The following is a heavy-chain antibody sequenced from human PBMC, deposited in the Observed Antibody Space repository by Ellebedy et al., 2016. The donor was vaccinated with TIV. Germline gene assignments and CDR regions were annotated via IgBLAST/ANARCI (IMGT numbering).Heavy chain of an antibody. J-gene: IGHJ4*02. CDR2: IKQDGSEK. D-gene: IGHD1/OR15-1a*01. Sequence: PGGSLRLSCAASGFTLGSYWMTWVRQAPGKGPEWVANIKQDGSEKYYVDSVEGRFTISRDNAKNSLFLQMNNLRAEDTAVYYCATTYLGQQRRFYYWGQGTLVTVSS. CDR3: ATTYLGQQRRFYY. V-gene: IGHV3-7*03. CDR1: GFTLGSYW.